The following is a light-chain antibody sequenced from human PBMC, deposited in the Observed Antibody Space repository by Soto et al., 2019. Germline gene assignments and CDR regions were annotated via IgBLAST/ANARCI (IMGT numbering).Light chain of an antibody. CDR1: SSDIGTYNL. Sequence: QSVLTQPASVSGSPGQSITISCTGTSSDIGTYNLVSWYQHYPGKAPKLMIYEGTKRPSGVSNRFSGSKSGNTAFLTISGLQAEDEADYYCCSYAGSGTDNYVFGSGTKVTVL. J-gene: IGLJ1*01. CDR2: EGT. V-gene: IGLV2-23*01. CDR3: CSYAGSGTDNYV.